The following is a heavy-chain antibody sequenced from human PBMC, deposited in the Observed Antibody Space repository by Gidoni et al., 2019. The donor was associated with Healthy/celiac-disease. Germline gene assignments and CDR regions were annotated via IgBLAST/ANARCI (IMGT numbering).Heavy chain of an antibody. CDR2: MNPNSGNT. V-gene: IGHV1-8*01. D-gene: IGHD3-10*01. Sequence: QVQLVQSGTEVKKPGASVKVSCKASGYTFTSYDINWVRQATGQGLEWMGWMNPNSGNTGYAQKFQGRVTMTRNTSISTAYMELSSLRSEDTAVYYCARARDYYGSGSYLNWFDPWGQGTLVTVSS. CDR3: ARARDYYGSGSYLNWFDP. J-gene: IGHJ5*02. CDR1: GYTFTSYD.